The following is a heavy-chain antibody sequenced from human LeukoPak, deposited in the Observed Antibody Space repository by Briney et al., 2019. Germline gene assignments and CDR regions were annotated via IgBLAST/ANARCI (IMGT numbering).Heavy chain of an antibody. V-gene: IGHV4-59*01. Sequence: SETLSLTCTVSGGSISSYYWSWIRQPPGKGLEWIGYIYYSGSTNYNPSLKSRVTISVDTSKNQFSLKLSSVTAADTAVYYCARGLRFLESLDYWGQGTLVTVPS. CDR1: GGSISSYY. J-gene: IGHJ4*02. CDR2: IYYSGST. D-gene: IGHD3-3*01. CDR3: ARGLRFLESLDY.